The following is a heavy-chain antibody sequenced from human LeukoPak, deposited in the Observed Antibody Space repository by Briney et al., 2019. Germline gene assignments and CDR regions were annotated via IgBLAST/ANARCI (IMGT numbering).Heavy chain of an antibody. D-gene: IGHD2-8*01. CDR2: ISSSGSTI. V-gene: IGHV3-11*01. J-gene: IGHJ6*02. CDR1: GFTFSDHY. Sequence: GGSLRLSCAASGFTFSDHYMSWIRQAPGKGLEWVSYISSSGSTIYYADSVKGRFTISRDNAKNSLYLQMNSLRAEDTAVYYCAHASNYYYYGMDVWGQGTTVTVSS. CDR3: AHASNYYYYGMDV.